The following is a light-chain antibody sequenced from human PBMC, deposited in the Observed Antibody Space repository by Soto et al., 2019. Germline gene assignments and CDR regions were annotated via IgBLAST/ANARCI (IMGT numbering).Light chain of an antibody. CDR3: QQYNSYSGT. V-gene: IGKV1-5*01. CDR1: QGISNW. CDR2: DAS. J-gene: IGKJ1*01. Sequence: DIQMTQSPSSVSSSIVYRVTITCLASQGISNWLAWYQKKPGKAPKLLIYDASSLESGVPSRFSGSGSGTEFTLTISSLQPDDFATYYCQQYNSYSGTFGQGTKVDI.